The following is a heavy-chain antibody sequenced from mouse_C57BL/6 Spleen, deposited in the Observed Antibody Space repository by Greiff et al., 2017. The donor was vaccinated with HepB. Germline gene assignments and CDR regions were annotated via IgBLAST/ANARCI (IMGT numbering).Heavy chain of an antibody. J-gene: IGHJ2*01. V-gene: IGHV1-9*01. CDR1: GYTFTGYW. Sequence: QVQLQQSGAELMKPGASVKLSCKATGYTFTGYWIEWVKQRPGHGLEWIGEILPGSGSTTYNEKFKGKAPFTADTSSNTAYMQLSSLTTEDSAIYYCARFPSDYYGSSSYYFDYWGQGTTLTVSS. CDR3: ARFPSDYYGSSSYYFDY. CDR2: ILPGSGST. D-gene: IGHD1-1*01.